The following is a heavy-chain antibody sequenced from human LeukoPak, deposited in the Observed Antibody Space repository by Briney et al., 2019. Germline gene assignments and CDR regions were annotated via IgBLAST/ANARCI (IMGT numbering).Heavy chain of an antibody. V-gene: IGHV4-4*07. D-gene: IGHD4-17*01. Sequence: SETLSLTCTASGDSNNIYYWSWIRQPAGKGQEWIGRIFTSGNTNYNPYLKSRLTLSVDKSKNQFSLKLNSVTAADTAMYYCATSTVTSQNSYHYIDVWGKGTTVTVSS. CDR1: GDSNNIYY. CDR2: IFTSGNT. CDR3: ATSTVTSQNSYHYIDV. J-gene: IGHJ6*03.